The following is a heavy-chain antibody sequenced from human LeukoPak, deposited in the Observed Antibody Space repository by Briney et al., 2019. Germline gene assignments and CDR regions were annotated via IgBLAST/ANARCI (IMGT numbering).Heavy chain of an antibody. V-gene: IGHV4-39*01. CDR1: GASINNSSYS. D-gene: IGHD3-22*01. CDR2: FYYGGST. Sequence: PSETLSLTCTVSGASINNSSYSLGWIRQPPGKGLEWIGSFYYGGSTYYKSSLKSRVTVSVDTSKNQFSLRLSFVTAADTAVYYCAFNYYDGTNIFDIWGQGTTVTVSS. CDR3: AFNYYDGTNIFDI. J-gene: IGHJ3*02.